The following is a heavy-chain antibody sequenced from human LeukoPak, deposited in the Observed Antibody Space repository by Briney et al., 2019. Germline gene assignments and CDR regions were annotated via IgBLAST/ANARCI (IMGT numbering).Heavy chain of an antibody. CDR1: GFTFSSYS. V-gene: IGHV3-21*01. CDR2: INSNSRYK. CDR3: ARFQAAAGTRGFDY. J-gene: IGHJ4*02. Sequence: GGSLRLSCAASGFTFSSYSMNWVRQAPGKGLEWVSSINSNSRYKYYADSVKGRFTISRDNAKNSLYPQMNSLRAEDTAVYYCARFQAAAGTRGFDYWGQGTLVIVSS. D-gene: IGHD6-13*01.